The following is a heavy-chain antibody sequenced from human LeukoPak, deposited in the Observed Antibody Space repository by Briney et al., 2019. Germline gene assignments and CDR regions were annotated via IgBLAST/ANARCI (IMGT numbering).Heavy chain of an antibody. D-gene: IGHD6-13*01. CDR2: IYYSGST. Sequence: SETLSLTCTVSGGSISSYYWSWIRQPPGKGLEWIGYIYYSGSTTYNPSLKSRVSISVDTSKNQFSLKLSSVTAADTAVYYCASAGLEAVGMGRHEYWGQGTLVTVSS. CDR3: ASAGLEAVGMGRHEY. J-gene: IGHJ4*02. CDR1: GGSISSYY. V-gene: IGHV4-59*01.